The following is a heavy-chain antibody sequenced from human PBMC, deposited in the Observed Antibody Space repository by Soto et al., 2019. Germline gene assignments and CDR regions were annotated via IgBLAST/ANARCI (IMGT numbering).Heavy chain of an antibody. Sequence: QVQLVQSGTEVKKPGASLKVSCKASGYTSTNYGIAWVRQAPGQGLEWMGWISVYSGKTNYAQNVQVRLTMTKDTSTRTAYMELTNLRSDDTAVYYCARASGYLAHSPSVAYFDPCGQGTLVTVSS. V-gene: IGHV1-18*01. J-gene: IGHJ5*02. CDR1: GYTSTNYG. D-gene: IGHD6-25*01. CDR2: ISVYSGKT. CDR3: ARASGYLAHSPSVAYFDP.